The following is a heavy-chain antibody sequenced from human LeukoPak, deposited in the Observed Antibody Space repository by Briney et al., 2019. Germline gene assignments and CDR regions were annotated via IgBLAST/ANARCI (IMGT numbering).Heavy chain of an antibody. CDR3: VKDPSSGSYSDAFDI. Sequence: PGRSLRLSCAASGFTFSPYAMHWVRQAPGKGLEWVAFIRYEGSNKYYADSVKGRFTISRDNSKNTLYLQMNSLRAEDTPVYYCVKDPSSGSYSDAFDIWGQGTMVTVSS. V-gene: IGHV3-30*02. J-gene: IGHJ3*02. D-gene: IGHD3-10*01. CDR1: GFTFSPYA. CDR2: IRYEGSNK.